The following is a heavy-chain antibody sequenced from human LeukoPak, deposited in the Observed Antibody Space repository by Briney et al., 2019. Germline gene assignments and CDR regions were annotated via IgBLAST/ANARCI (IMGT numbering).Heavy chain of an antibody. V-gene: IGHV3-30*02. CDR2: IRCDGSNK. CDR1: GFTFSSYG. CDR3: AKVATVTTFYFDY. Sequence: PGGSLRLSCAASGFTFSSYGMHWVRQAPGKGLEWVAFIRCDGSNKYYADSVKGRFTISRDNSKNTLYLQMNSLRAEDTAVYYCAKVATVTTFYFDYWGQGTLVTVSS. J-gene: IGHJ4*02. D-gene: IGHD4-17*01.